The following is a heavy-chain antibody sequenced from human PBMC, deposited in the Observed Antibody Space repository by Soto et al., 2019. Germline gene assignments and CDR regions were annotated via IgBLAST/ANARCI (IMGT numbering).Heavy chain of an antibody. CDR1: GFTFTSSA. D-gene: IGHD3-10*01. J-gene: IGHJ4*02. Sequence: SVKVSCKASGFTFTSSAVQWVRQARGQRLEWIGWIVVGSGNTNYAQKFQERVTITRDMSTSTAYMELSSLRSEDTAVYYCAAGFYGSGSYLVYWGQGXLVTVYS. CDR2: IVVGSGNT. CDR3: AAGFYGSGSYLVY. V-gene: IGHV1-58*01.